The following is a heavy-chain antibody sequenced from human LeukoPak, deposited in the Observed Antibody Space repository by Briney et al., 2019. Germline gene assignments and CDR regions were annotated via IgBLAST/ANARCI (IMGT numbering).Heavy chain of an antibody. V-gene: IGHV3-33*05. CDR1: GFTFNNYG. CDR3: ARGQEYYYDSSAYSKFDY. D-gene: IGHD3-22*01. J-gene: IGHJ4*02. CDR2: ILFDGSNK. Sequence: GGSLRLSCAASGFTFNNYGMHWVRQAPGKGLEWVAAILFDGSNKYYADSVKGRFTISRDNSKDTLYLQRNSLRAEDTALYYCARGQEYYYDSSAYSKFDYWGQGTLVTVPS.